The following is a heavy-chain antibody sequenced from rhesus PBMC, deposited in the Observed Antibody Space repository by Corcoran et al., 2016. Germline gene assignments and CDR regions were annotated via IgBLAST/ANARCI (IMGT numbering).Heavy chain of an antibody. D-gene: IGHD2-21*01. CDR2: IYWDDDK. J-gene: IGHJ3*01. CDR1: GFSLPPTGLG. CDR3: VRVQNTLCGVDDNFDAFDF. Sequence: QVTLKESGPALVKPTQTLTLPCTFSGFSLPPTGLGVGWIRHPPGTSLAWLVAIYWDDDKYYRTSLKTRLTISKDTSKNQVVLTMTNMDPVDTATYYCVRVQNTLCGVDDNFDAFDFWGQGLRVTVSS. V-gene: IGHV2S1*01.